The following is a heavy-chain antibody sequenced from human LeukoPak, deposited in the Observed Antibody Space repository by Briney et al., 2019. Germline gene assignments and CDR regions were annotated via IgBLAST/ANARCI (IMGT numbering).Heavy chain of an antibody. D-gene: IGHD6-13*01. V-gene: IGHV4-34*01. CDR1: GGSFSGYY. CDR3: AAITGYSSSDAG. Sequence: PSETLSLTCAVYGGSFSGYYWSWIRQPPGKGLEWIGEINHSGSTNYNPSLKSRVTISVDTSKNQFSLKLSSVTAVDTAVYYCAAITGYSSSDAGWGQGTLVTVSS. J-gene: IGHJ4*02. CDR2: INHSGST.